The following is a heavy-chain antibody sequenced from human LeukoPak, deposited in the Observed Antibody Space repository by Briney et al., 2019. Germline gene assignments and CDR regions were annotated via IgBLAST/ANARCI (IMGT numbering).Heavy chain of an antibody. CDR1: GGSFSGYS. Sequence: SETLSLTCAVYGGSFSGYSWSWIRQPPGKGLEWIGEINHNGSTNDNPSLKNRGTITVDTSKKKFLLKLSTVTAADAAVYYCWRGRLLMWFDPWGQGTLVTVSS. D-gene: IGHD3-16*01. CDR3: WRGRLLMWFDP. CDR2: INHNGST. V-gene: IGHV4-34*01. J-gene: IGHJ5*02.